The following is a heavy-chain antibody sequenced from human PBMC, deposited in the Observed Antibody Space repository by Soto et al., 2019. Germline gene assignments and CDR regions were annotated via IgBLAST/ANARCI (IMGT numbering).Heavy chain of an antibody. D-gene: IGHD3-22*01. CDR3: VKKRSYDRSNYDHFDY. Sequence: EVQLLASGGGLVQPGGSLRLSCATSGFSFSTYPMSWVRQAPGKGLEWVTAISANGRGTSYADSVKGRFTILRDNSKNTLYLQMNSLRAEDTAVYFCVKKRSYDRSNYDHFDYWGQGTLVTVSS. V-gene: IGHV3-23*01. CDR1: GFSFSTYP. J-gene: IGHJ4*02. CDR2: ISANGRGT.